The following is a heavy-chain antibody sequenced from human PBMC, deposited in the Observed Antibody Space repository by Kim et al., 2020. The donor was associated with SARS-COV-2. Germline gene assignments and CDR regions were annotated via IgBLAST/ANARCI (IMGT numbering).Heavy chain of an antibody. D-gene: IGHD6-13*01. V-gene: IGHV1-8*01. CDR3: ARPGIAGGGLDC. Sequence: GYAQNFQCRVTMTRNTSISTAYVELSSLRSEDTAVYYCARPGIAGGGLDCWGQGTLVTVSS. J-gene: IGHJ4*02.